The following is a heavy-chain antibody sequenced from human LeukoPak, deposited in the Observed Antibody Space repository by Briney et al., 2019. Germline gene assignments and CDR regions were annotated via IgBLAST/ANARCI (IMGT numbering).Heavy chain of an antibody. V-gene: IGHV3-23*01. J-gene: IGHJ4*02. CDR1: GFTFDDYA. CDR3: AKLTTS. CDR2: TVGGGDGT. D-gene: IGHD4-11*01. Sequence: GGSLRLSCAASGFTFDDYAMHWVRQAPGKGLEWVAVTVGGGDGTYYADSVKGRFTISRDNSNNTLYLQMNSLRAEDTAVYYCAKLTTSWGQGTLVTVSS.